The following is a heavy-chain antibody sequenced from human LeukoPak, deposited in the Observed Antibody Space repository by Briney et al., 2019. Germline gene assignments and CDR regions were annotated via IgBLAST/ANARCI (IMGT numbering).Heavy chain of an antibody. CDR2: IYYSGST. CDR3: ARDKSPATIHYFDY. D-gene: IGHD5-24*01. V-gene: IGHV4-39*07. J-gene: IGHJ4*02. Sequence: MASETLSLTCTVSGGSISSSSYYWGWIRQPPGKGLEWIGSIYYSGSTYYNPSLKSRVTISVDTSKNQFSLKLSSVTAADTAVYYCARDKSPATIHYFDYWGQGTLVTVSS. CDR1: GGSISSSSYY.